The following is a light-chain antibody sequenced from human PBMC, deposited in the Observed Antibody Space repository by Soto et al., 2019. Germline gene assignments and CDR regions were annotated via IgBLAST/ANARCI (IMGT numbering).Light chain of an antibody. Sequence: DIQMTQSPSSLSASVGDRVTITCRASQSISSYLNWYQQKPGKAPKLLIYAASSLQSGVPSRFSGSGSGTDFTLNIRSLQPEDFATYYCQQSYSTLFTFGPGTKVDSK. CDR2: AAS. CDR1: QSISSY. CDR3: QQSYSTLFT. J-gene: IGKJ3*01. V-gene: IGKV1-39*01.